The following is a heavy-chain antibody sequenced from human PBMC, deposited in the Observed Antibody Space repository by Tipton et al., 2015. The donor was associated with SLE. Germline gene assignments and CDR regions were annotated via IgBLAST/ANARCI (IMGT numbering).Heavy chain of an antibody. D-gene: IGHD6-13*01. CDR3: ARGYSSTWPLVGAFDI. CDR2: INPNIGGT. CDR1: GFSFTGYS. J-gene: IGHJ3*02. V-gene: IGHV1-2*02. Sequence: QSGAEVKKPGASVKVSCKTSGFSFTGYSMHWVRQAPGQGLEWMGWINPNIGGTNYAQKFQGRVTMTRDTSISTAYMELSRLRSDDTAVYYCARGYSSTWPLVGAFDIWGQGTMVTVSS.